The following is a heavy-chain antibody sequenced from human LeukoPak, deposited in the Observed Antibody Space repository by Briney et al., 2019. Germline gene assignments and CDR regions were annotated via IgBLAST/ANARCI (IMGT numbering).Heavy chain of an antibody. CDR1: GFTFDDYA. Sequence: PGGSLRLSCAASGFTFDDYAMHWVRQAPGKGLEWVSGISWSSGSIGYADSVKGRFTISRDNAKNSLYLQMNSLRAEDTALYYCAKGDYGDFLFDYWGQGTLVTVSS. D-gene: IGHD4-17*01. V-gene: IGHV3-9*01. J-gene: IGHJ4*02. CDR2: ISWSSGSI. CDR3: AKGDYGDFLFDY.